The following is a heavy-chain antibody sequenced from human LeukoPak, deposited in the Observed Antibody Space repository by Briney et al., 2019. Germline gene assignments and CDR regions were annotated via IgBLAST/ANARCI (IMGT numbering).Heavy chain of an antibody. CDR1: GYTFTSYY. J-gene: IGHJ4*02. CDR3: ASEGFTIDSSGYQEGFDY. Sequence: ASVKVSCKASGYTFTSYYMHWVRQAPGQGLEWMGIINPSGGSTSYAQKFQGRVTMTRDTSTSTVYMELSSLRSEDTAVYYCASEGFTIDSSGYQEGFDYWGQGTLVTVSS. CDR2: INPSGGST. D-gene: IGHD3-22*01. V-gene: IGHV1-46*01.